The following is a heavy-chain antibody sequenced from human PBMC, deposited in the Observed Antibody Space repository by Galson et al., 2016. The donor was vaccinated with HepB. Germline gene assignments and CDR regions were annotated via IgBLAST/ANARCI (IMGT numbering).Heavy chain of an antibody. Sequence: ETLSLTCSVSGGFVSRGTHYWGWIRQPPGKGLEWIGSIYFSGSTNYSPSLKSRVTISIERSKNQFSLRLASVTGADTAVYYCARGTRPYSNYPPSLDFWGQGTLVTVSS. V-gene: IGHV4-61*01. CDR1: GGFVSRGTHY. D-gene: IGHD4-11*01. CDR2: IYFSGST. CDR3: ARGTRPYSNYPPSLDF. J-gene: IGHJ1*01.